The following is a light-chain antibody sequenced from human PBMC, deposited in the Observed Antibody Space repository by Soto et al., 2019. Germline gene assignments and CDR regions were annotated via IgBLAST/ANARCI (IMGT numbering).Light chain of an antibody. CDR2: GSS. CDR1: HSNIGSKN. CDR3: QTYDNRLSAWV. Sequence: QSVLTQPPSASGTPGQRLTISCSGSHSNIGSKNVNWYQHLPGTAPKHLMFGSSRPSGVPDRFSGSKSGPSASLAITGLQAEDEADYYCQTYDNRLSAWVFGGGTKLTVL. V-gene: IGLV1-44*01. J-gene: IGLJ3*02.